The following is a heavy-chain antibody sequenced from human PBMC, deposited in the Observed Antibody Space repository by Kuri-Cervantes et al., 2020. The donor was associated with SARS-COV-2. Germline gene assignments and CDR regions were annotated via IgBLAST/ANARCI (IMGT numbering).Heavy chain of an antibody. CDR1: GGTISSYY. CDR3: TKWLLSHSGYDYSGYYGMDV. CDR2: IYYSGST. J-gene: IGHJ6*02. D-gene: IGHD5-12*01. V-gene: IGHV4-59*06. Sequence: SETLSLTCTVSGGTISSYYWSWVRQHPGKGLEWIGYIYYSGSTYYNPSLKSRVTISVDTSKNQFSLRLSSVTAADTAVYYCTKWLLSHSGYDYSGYYGMDVWGQGTTVTVSS.